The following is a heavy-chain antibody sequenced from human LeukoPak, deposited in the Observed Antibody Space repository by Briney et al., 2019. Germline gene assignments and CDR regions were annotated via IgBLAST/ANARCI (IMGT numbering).Heavy chain of an antibody. Sequence: SETLSLTCTVSGGSISSYYWSWIRQPPGKGLEWIGNIYSSGSTHYNPSLKSRVTISLGTSKIQFSLKLSSVTAADTAVYYCARESTNSGGFDIWGQGTMVTVSS. CDR2: IYSSGST. D-gene: IGHD2-15*01. J-gene: IGHJ3*02. CDR3: ARESTNSGGFDI. CDR1: GGSISSYY. V-gene: IGHV4-4*09.